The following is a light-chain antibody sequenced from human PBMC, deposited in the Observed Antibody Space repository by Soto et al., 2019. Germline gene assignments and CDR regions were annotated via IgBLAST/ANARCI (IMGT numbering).Light chain of an antibody. CDR2: VAS. CDR3: QQYGSSPPT. CDR1: QSVSSNY. V-gene: IGKV3-20*01. Sequence: EIVLTQSPGTLSLSPGERATLSCRASQSVSSNYLAWYRRKPGQAPRLLIYVASYRATDIPGRFSGSGSRTDFTLTITSLEPEDFAVYYFQQYGSSPPTFGPGTRVEIK. J-gene: IGKJ1*01.